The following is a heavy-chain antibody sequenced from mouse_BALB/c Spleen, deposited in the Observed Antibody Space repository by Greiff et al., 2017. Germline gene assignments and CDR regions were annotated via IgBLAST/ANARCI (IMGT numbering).Heavy chain of an antibody. J-gene: IGHJ2*01. Sequence: QVQLKESGAELVRSGASVKMSCKASGYTFTSYNMHWVKQTPGQGLEWIGYIYPGNGGTNYNQKFKGKATLTADTSSSTAYMQISSLTSEDSAVYFCAFAGFDYWGQGTTLTVSS. CDR1: GYTFTSYN. CDR2: IYPGNGGT. V-gene: IGHV1-12*01. CDR3: AFAGFDY.